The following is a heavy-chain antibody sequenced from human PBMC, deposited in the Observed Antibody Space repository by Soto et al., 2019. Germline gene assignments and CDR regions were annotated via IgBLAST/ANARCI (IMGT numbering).Heavy chain of an antibody. D-gene: IGHD2-8*01. CDR3: ARVHRRCTNGVCYLAN. CDR2: IIPILGIA. CDR1: GGTFSSYT. V-gene: IGHV1-69*02. Sequence: SVKVSCKASGGTFSSYTISWVRQAPGQGLEWMGRIIPILGIANYAQKFQGRVTITADKSTSTAYMELRSLRSDDTAVYYCARVHRRCTNGVCYLANWGQGTLVTVSS. J-gene: IGHJ4*02.